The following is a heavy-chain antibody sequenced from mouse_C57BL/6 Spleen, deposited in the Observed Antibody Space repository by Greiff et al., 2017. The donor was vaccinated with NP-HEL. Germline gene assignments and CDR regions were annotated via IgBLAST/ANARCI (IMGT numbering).Heavy chain of an antibody. CDR1: GYSITSGYY. D-gene: IGHD1-1*01. CDR2: ISYDGSN. V-gene: IGHV3-6*01. Sequence: EVKLMESGPGLVKPSQSLSLTCSVTGYSITSGYYWNWIRQFPGNKLEWMGYISYDGSNNYNPSLKNRISITRDTSKNQFFLKLNSVTTEDTATYYCAREDYGSSYDYYAMDYWGQGTSVTVSS. J-gene: IGHJ4*01. CDR3: AREDYGSSYDYYAMDY.